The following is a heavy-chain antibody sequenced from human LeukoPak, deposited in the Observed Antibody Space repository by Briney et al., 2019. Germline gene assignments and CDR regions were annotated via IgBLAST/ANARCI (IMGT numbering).Heavy chain of an antibody. CDR3: ARSHAYCGGGCYWAFNY. D-gene: IGHD2-21*02. J-gene: IGHJ4*02. CDR2: IYPGDSDT. V-gene: IGHV5-51*01. Sequence: GESLKISCKGSGYSLTSYWIGWVRQMPGKGLEWMGIIYPGDSDTRYSPSFQGQVTISADKSISTAYLQWSSLKASDTAMYYCARSHAYCGGGCYWAFNYWGQGTLVTVSS. CDR1: GYSLTSYW.